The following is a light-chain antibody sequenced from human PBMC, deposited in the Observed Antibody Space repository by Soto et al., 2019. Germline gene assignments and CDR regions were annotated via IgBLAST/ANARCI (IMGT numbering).Light chain of an antibody. V-gene: IGKV3-15*01. CDR1: QSVSTN. J-gene: IGKJ4*01. CDR2: GAS. Sequence: EIVMTQSPVTLSVSPGERATLSCRASQSVSTNLAWYQQKPGQAPRLLIYGASTRATDIPARFSGSGSGIEFTLTISSLQSEDFAVYYCQQYNNWPLTFGGGTKVDIK. CDR3: QQYNNWPLT.